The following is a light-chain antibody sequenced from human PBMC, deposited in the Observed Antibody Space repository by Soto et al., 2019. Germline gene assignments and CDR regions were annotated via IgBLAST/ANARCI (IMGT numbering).Light chain of an antibody. Sequence: DIQMTQSPSTLSASVGDRVTITCRASQSISDWLAWYQQRPGKAPKLLIYKASNLQNGVPSRFSGSGSGTEFSLTINSLQPDDFATYYCQQYNNYWTFGQGTKVENK. CDR1: QSISDW. J-gene: IGKJ1*01. CDR2: KAS. V-gene: IGKV1-5*03. CDR3: QQYNNYWT.